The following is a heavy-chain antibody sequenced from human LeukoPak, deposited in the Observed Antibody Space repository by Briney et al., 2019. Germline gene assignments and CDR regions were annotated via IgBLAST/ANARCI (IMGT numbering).Heavy chain of an antibody. CDR1: GGTFSSYA. Sequence: GASVKVSCKASGGTFSSYAISWVRQAPGQGLEWMGRIIPILGIANYAQKFQGRVTITADKSTSTAYMELSSLRSEDTAVYYCASVSTSRSAFDIWGQGTMVTVSS. D-gene: IGHD1-1*01. J-gene: IGHJ3*02. CDR3: ASVSTSRSAFDI. V-gene: IGHV1-69*04. CDR2: IIPILGIA.